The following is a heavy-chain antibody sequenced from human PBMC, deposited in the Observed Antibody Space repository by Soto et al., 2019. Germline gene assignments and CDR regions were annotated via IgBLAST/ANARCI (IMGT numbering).Heavy chain of an antibody. CDR2: ISYDGSNK. CDR3: AKDPGIAVAQEQNTYGMDV. Sequence: GGSLRLSCAASGFTFSSYGMHWVRQAPGKGLEWVAVISYDGSNKYYSDSLKGRFTISRDNSKNTLFLQMNSLRSEDTAVYYCAKDPGIAVAQEQNTYGMDVWGQGTTVTVSS. J-gene: IGHJ6*02. V-gene: IGHV3-30*18. CDR1: GFTFSSYG. D-gene: IGHD6-19*01.